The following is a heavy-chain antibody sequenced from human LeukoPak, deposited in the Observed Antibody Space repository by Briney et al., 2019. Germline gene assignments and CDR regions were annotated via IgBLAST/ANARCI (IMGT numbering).Heavy chain of an antibody. Sequence: VASVKVSCKASGGTFSSYAISWVRQAPGQGLEWMGGIIPIFGTANYAQKFQGRVTITTDESTSTAYMELSSLRSEDTAVYYCARTGKGAAPYYYYYMDVWGKGTTVTVSS. J-gene: IGHJ6*03. CDR1: GGTFSSYA. CDR2: IIPIFGTA. CDR3: ARTGKGAAPYYYYYMDV. V-gene: IGHV1-69*05.